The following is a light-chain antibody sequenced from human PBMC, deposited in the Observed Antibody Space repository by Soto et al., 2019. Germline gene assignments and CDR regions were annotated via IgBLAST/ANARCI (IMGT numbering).Light chain of an antibody. CDR1: SRDVGRYNY. CDR3: SSYTSSNTPYV. Sequence: QSVLTQPASVSGSPGQSLPISCTGTSRDVGRYNYVSWYQQHPGKAPKLLIYEVANRPSGVSNRFSGAKSGNTASLTISGLQAEDEADYYCSSYTSSNTPYVFGSGTTVTVL. V-gene: IGLV2-14*01. J-gene: IGLJ1*01. CDR2: EVA.